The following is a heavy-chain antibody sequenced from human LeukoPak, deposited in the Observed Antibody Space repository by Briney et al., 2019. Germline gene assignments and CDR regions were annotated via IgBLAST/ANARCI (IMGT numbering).Heavy chain of an antibody. Sequence: VGSLRLSCAASGFPFSSYWMKWVRQAPGKGLEWVANIEQDGSEKYYVDSVKGRFTISRDNAKNSLYLQMNSLRAEDTAVYYCARDSTPRSCSITSCHGVSDFWGQGALVTVSS. D-gene: IGHD2-2*01. CDR3: ARDSTPRSCSITSCHGVSDF. CDR2: IEQDGSEK. J-gene: IGHJ4*02. CDR1: GFPFSSYW. V-gene: IGHV3-7*01.